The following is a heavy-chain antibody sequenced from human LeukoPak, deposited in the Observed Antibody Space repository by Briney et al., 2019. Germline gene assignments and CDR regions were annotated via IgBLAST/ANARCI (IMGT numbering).Heavy chain of an antibody. J-gene: IGHJ4*02. V-gene: IGHV1-18*01. CDR1: GYIFSNYG. D-gene: IGHD6-19*01. CDR3: ARVARHRRLSSGWYYFDY. CDR2: ISGYNGNT. Sequence: GASVKVSCKASGYIFSNYGITWVRQAPGQGLEWMGWISGYNGNTKYAQKLQGRVTMTTDTSTSTAYMELRSLRPADTAVYYCARVARHRRLSSGWYYFDYWGQGTLVTVSS.